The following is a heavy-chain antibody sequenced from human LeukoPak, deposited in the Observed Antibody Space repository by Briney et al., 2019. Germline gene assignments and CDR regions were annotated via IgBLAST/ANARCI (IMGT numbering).Heavy chain of an antibody. CDR3: ARVGERWLQSTREWDFDY. V-gene: IGHV1-8*01. CDR1: GYTFTTYD. Sequence: SXXVSCKAAGYTFTTYDINWVRQATGQGREWMGWMNHNSGKTGYEKKFQGRETMTRNKDISKAYMELRSLRSEDTAVYYCARVGERWLQSTREWDFDYWGQGTLVTVSS. D-gene: IGHD5-24*01. J-gene: IGHJ4*02. CDR2: MNHNSGKT.